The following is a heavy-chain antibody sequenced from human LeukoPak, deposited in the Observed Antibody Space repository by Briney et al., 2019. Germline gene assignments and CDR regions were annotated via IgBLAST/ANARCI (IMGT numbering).Heavy chain of an antibody. J-gene: IGHJ6*02. Sequence: GGSLRLSCAASAFTVSSNYMSWVRQAPGKGLEWVSVIYSGGSTYYADSVKGRFTISRDNSKNTLYLQMNSLRAEDTAVYYCARFQHYYYYGMDVWGQGTTVTVSS. D-gene: IGHD3-16*01. CDR3: ARFQHYYYYGMDV. V-gene: IGHV3-66*02. CDR1: AFTVSSNY. CDR2: IYSGGST.